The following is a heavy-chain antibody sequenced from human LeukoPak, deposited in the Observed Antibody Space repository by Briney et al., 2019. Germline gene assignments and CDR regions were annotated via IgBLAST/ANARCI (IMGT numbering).Heavy chain of an antibody. CDR2: ISSSSSYI. CDR1: GFTFSTYS. J-gene: IGHJ3*02. V-gene: IGHV3-21*01. Sequence: GGSLRLSCAASGFTFSTYSMNWVRQAPGKGLEWVSSISSSSSYIYYADSVKGRFTISRDNAKNSLYPQMNSLRAEDTAVYYCARERELDAFDIWGQGTMVTVSS. CDR3: ARERELDAFDI. D-gene: IGHD1-26*01.